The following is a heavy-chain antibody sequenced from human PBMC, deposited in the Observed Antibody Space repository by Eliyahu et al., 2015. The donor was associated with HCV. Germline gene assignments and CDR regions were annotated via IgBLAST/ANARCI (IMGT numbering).Heavy chain of an antibody. CDR1: GFXFSXXA. CDR3: ARDYRPVLKDRYGLFGY. V-gene: IGHV3-30-3*01. J-gene: IGHJ4*02. Sequence: QVQLVESGGGVVQPXRSLRLSCAASGFXFSXXAMHWVRQAPGKGLEWXAVISYDGSNKYYADSVKGRFSISRDNSKNTLSLQMNSLRAEDTAVYFCARDYRPVLKDRYGLFGYWGQGTLVTVSS. D-gene: IGHD3-22*01. CDR2: ISYDGSNK.